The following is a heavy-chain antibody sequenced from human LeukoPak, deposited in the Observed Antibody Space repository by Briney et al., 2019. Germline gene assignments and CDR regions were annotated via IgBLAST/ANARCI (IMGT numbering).Heavy chain of an antibody. D-gene: IGHD1-14*01. Sequence: GGSLRLSCAASGFTFSSYAMSWVRQAPGKGLEWVSLISWDGGSTYYAASVQGRFTISRDNSKSSVYLEMNSLRDEDTALYYCAKDIPDGWYGMDVWGQGTTVTVSS. CDR3: AKDIPDGWYGMDV. CDR1: GFTFSSYA. CDR2: ISWDGGST. V-gene: IGHV3-43D*04. J-gene: IGHJ6*02.